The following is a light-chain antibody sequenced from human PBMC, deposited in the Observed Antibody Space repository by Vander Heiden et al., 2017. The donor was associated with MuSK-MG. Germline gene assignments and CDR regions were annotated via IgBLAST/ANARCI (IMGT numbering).Light chain of an antibody. CDR3: QQKHSNHPHST. V-gene: IGKV1-39*01. CDR2: AAS. Sequence: DIQMTQSPSSLSASVGDRVTITCRARQSISSYLNWYQQKPRKAPKLLIYAASSLKRGVKSRFSGSGDGTDVTLTITSRQPEDFESYYCQQKHSNHPHSTFGQGTKVEIK. CDR1: QSISSY. J-gene: IGKJ1*01.